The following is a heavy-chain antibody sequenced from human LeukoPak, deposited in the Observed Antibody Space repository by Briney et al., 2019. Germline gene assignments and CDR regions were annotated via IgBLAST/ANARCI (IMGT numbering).Heavy chain of an antibody. D-gene: IGHD3-22*01. V-gene: IGHV3-11*04. Sequence: GGYLRFSGAASGFTFSDNYMSWIRQAPGQGLEWVSYISSSGSIYYADSVKGRFTISRDNAKNSLYLKMNSLRAEDTAVYYCARDWRDSSGKFPNDAFDIWGQGKMVTVSS. CDR2: ISSSGSI. CDR3: ARDWRDSSGKFPNDAFDI. J-gene: IGHJ3*02. CDR1: GFTFSDNY.